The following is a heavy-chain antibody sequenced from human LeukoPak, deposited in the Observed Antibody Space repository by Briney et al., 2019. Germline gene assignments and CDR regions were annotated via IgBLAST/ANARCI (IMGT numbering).Heavy chain of an antibody. Sequence: GGSLRLSCAASGFTFSRYSMNWVRQAPGKGLEWVSSISSSSSYIYYADSVKGRFTISRDNAKNPLYLQMNSLRAEDTAVYYCAKGASDIVVVTSIYYFDYWGQGTLVTVSS. CDR3: AKGASDIVVVTSIYYFDY. V-gene: IGHV3-21*01. CDR2: ISSSSSYI. J-gene: IGHJ4*02. CDR1: GFTFSRYS. D-gene: IGHD2-2*01.